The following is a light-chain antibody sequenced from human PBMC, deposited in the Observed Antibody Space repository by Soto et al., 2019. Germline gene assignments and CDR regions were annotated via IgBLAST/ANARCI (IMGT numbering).Light chain of an antibody. J-gene: IGLJ1*01. CDR2: DVS. Sequence: QCVLTRPASGSGAAGQASTISCTGTSSDVGGYSYVSWYQQHPGKAPKFMIYDVSNRPSGVSNRFSGSKSGNTASLTISGLQAEDEADYYCSSYTTSNTRQIVFGTGTKVTVL. CDR1: SSDVGGYSY. V-gene: IGLV2-14*01. CDR3: SSYTTSNTRQIV.